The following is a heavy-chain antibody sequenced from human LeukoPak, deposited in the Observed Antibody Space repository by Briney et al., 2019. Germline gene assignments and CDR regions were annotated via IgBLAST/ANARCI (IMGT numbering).Heavy chain of an antibody. CDR2: IKSKADGATT. J-gene: IGHJ6*02. V-gene: IGHV3-15*01. CDR3: ATDLRTVTTFGHYYHGMDD. CDR1: GFAFSDAR. Sequence: VGSLRLSCAASGFAFSDARMNWVRQAPGKGLYWVGRIKSKADGATTDYGTTVKGRFTISRDDSKNTFYLQMKSLKTEDTGVYYCATDLRTVTTFGHYYHGMDDWGQGTTVTVSS. D-gene: IGHD4-17*01.